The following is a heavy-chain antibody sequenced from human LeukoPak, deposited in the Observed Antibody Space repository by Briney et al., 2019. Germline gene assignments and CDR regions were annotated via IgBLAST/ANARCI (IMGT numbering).Heavy chain of an antibody. CDR1: GFTFSDYY. CDR2: ISSSGSTI. Sequence: GGSLRLSCAASGFTFSDYYMSWIRQAPGQGLEWVSYISSSGSTIYYADSVKGRFTISRDNAKNTLFLQMTSLRAEDTAVYYCARSAYYYYYMDVWGKGTTVTISS. V-gene: IGHV3-11*04. CDR3: ARSAYYYYYMDV. J-gene: IGHJ6*03.